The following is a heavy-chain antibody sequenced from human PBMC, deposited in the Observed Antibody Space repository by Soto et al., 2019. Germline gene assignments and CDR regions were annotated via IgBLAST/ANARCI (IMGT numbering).Heavy chain of an antibody. V-gene: IGHV1-18*01. Sequence: ASVKVSCKASGFTFSNYGLNWVRQAPGQGLEWMGWVSANNGHTNYAQNLQGRVTMTRDTSISTAYMELSRLRSDDTAVYYCARDPDIPFDPWGQGTLVTVSS. CDR2: VSANNGHT. CDR3: ARDPDIPFDP. CDR1: GFTFSNYG. J-gene: IGHJ5*02. D-gene: IGHD2-2*02.